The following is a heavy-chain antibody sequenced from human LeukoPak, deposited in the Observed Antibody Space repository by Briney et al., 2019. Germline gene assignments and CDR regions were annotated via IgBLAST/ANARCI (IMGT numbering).Heavy chain of an antibody. CDR2: IIPMRDIT. CDR3: ARGTYDGTYYFDS. Sequence: GASVKVSCKTSGCSFSNYAITWVRQALGQGLEWMGRIIPMRDITNYAQNVQDRVTINADKSTTTVDMEVNSLISEDMAVYFCARGTYDGTYYFDSWGQGTLVTVSS. V-gene: IGHV1-69*04. J-gene: IGHJ4*02. D-gene: IGHD3-16*01. CDR1: GCSFSNYA.